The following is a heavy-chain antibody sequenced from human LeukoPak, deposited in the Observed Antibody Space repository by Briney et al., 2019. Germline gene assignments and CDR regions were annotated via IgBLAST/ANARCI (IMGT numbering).Heavy chain of an antibody. Sequence: SQTLSLTCTVSGGSISSGSYYWSWIRQPAGKGLERIGRIYTSGSTNYNPSLKRRVTISVDTSKNQFSLNLSPVTAADTAVYYCARGSDDCTSTTCQRRFDYWGQGTLVTVSS. CDR1: GGSISSGSYY. CDR2: IYTSGST. V-gene: IGHV4-61*02. D-gene: IGHD2-2*01. CDR3: ARGSDDCTSTTCQRRFDY. J-gene: IGHJ4*02.